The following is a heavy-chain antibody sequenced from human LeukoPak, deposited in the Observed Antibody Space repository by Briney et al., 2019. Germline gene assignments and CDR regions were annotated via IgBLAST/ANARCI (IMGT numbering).Heavy chain of an antibody. V-gene: IGHV4-39*07. CDR1: GGSITSSSHH. J-gene: IGHJ3*02. CDR3: ARGGIAGITMIVAVSRGAFDI. Sequence: PSETLSLTCTVSGGSITSSSHHWGWLRQPPGKGLEWIGSIYYSGTTYYKPSLRSRVTISVDTSKNQFYLRLTSVTAADSAMYYCARGGIAGITMIVAVSRGAFDIWGQGTMVTVSS. CDR2: IYYSGTT. D-gene: IGHD3-22*01.